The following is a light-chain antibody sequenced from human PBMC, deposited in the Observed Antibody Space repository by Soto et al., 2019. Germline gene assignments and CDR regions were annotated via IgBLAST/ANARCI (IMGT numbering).Light chain of an antibody. Sequence: DIQMTQSPSSLSASVGDRITITCRTRQGISNYLAWYQQKSGEVPKLLIYLASTLRSGVPSRFSGSRSGTDITLTISSLQPEDVAIYYCQKYNSAPLFGGGTKVEI. J-gene: IGKJ4*01. CDR3: QKYNSAPL. V-gene: IGKV1-27*01. CDR1: QGISNY. CDR2: LAS.